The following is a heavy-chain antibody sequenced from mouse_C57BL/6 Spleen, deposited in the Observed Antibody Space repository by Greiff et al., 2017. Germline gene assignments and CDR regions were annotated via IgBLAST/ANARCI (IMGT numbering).Heavy chain of an antibody. CDR3: AREGDGYPYYYAMDY. J-gene: IGHJ4*01. CDR1: GYTFTSYW. D-gene: IGHD2-3*01. Sequence: QVQLQQPGAELVKPGASVKLSCKASGYTFTSYWMHWVKQRPGQGLEWIGMIHPNSGSTNYNEKFKSKATLTVDKSSSTAYMQLSSLTSEDSAVYYCAREGDGYPYYYAMDYWGQGTSVTVS. V-gene: IGHV1-64*01. CDR2: IHPNSGST.